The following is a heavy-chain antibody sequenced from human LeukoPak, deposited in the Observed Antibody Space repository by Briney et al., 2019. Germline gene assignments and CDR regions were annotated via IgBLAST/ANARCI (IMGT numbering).Heavy chain of an antibody. CDR1: GGSFSGYY. D-gene: IGHD6-19*01. Sequence: PSETLSLTCAVYGGSFSGYYWSWIRQPPGKGLEWLGEINHSGSTNYNPSLKSRVTISVDTSKNQFSLKLSSVTAADTAVYYCARGAAIAQWLGSFDYWGQGTLVTVSS. V-gene: IGHV4-34*01. CDR2: INHSGST. J-gene: IGHJ4*02. CDR3: ARGAAIAQWLGSFDY.